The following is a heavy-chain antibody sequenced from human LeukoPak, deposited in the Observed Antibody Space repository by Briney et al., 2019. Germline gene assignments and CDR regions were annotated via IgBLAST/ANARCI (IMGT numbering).Heavy chain of an antibody. CDR1: GFTFSSYT. CDR3: ARDLEDYNNYGEMAI. J-gene: IGHJ4*02. D-gene: IGHD4-11*01. CDR2: ISTSSSYK. V-gene: IGHV3-21*01. Sequence: GGSPRLSCAASGFTFSSYTMNWVRQAPGKGLEWVSTISTSSSYKYYADSVKGRFTISRDNAKNSLYLQMNSLRVEDTAVYYCARDLEDYNNYGEMAIWGQGTLVTVSS.